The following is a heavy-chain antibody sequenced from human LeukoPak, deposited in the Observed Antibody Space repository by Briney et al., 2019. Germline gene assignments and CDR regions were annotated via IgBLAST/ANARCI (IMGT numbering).Heavy chain of an antibody. CDR1: GYTFTGYY. V-gene: IGHV1-2*06. J-gene: IGHJ4*02. CDR3: ARVGSAYYYDSSGYYGY. Sequence: GASVKVSCKASGYTFTGYYMHWVRQAPGQGLEWMGQINPNSGGTNYAQKFQGRVTMTRDTSISTAYMELSRLRSDDTAVYYCARVGSAYYYDSSGYYGYWGQGTLVTVSS. CDR2: INPNSGGT. D-gene: IGHD3-22*01.